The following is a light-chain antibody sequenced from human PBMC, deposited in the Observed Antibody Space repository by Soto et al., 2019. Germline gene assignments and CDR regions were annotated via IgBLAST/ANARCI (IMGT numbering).Light chain of an antibody. V-gene: IGLV2-23*02. Sequence: QSARTQPASLSGSPGQSITISCTGTSSDVGTHSLVSWYQQHPGKAPKLIIYGVDKRPSGVSDRFSGSKSGNGASLTISGLQSEDEAHYYCCSYASTVTWVFGGGTQLTVL. J-gene: IGLJ3*02. CDR3: CSYASTVTWV. CDR1: SSDVGTHSL. CDR2: GVD.